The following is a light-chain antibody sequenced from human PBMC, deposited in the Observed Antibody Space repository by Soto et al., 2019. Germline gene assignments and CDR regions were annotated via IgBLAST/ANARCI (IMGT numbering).Light chain of an antibody. V-gene: IGLV1-40*01. J-gene: IGLJ1*01. CDR1: SSNIGAGYD. CDR3: QSYDSSLSCSRV. CDR2: GNS. Sequence: QPVLTQPPSVSGAPGQRVTISCTGSSSNIGAGYDVHWYQQLPGTAPKLLIYGNSNRPSGFPDRFSGSKSDTSASLAITGIQAEDEADYYCQSYDSSLSCSRVFGTGTKLTVL.